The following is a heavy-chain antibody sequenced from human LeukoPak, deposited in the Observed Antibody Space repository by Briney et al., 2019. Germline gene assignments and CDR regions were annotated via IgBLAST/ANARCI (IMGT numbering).Heavy chain of an antibody. CDR2: INPSGGST. D-gene: IGHD6-13*01. CDR1: GYTFTDYY. Sequence: GASVKVSCKSSGYTFTDYYMHWVRQAPGQGLEWMGIINPSGGSTSYAQKFQGRVTMTRDMSTSTVYMELSSLRSEDTAVYYCARDLYRKPSSWLQAPFDYWGQGTLVTVSS. V-gene: IGHV1-46*01. J-gene: IGHJ4*02. CDR3: ARDLYRKPSSWLQAPFDY.